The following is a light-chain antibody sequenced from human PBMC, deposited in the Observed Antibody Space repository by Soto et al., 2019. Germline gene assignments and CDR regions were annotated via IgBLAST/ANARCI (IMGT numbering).Light chain of an antibody. CDR1: QSVSSN. Sequence: EIVMTQSPATLSVSPGERATLSCRASQSVSSNLAWYQVKPGQAPRLLIYVASTRATGVPARFSGSGSGTEFTLTISSLQSEDFAVYYCQQTYSVPWTFGQGTEVA. CDR3: QQTYSVPWT. V-gene: IGKV3-15*01. CDR2: VAS. J-gene: IGKJ1*01.